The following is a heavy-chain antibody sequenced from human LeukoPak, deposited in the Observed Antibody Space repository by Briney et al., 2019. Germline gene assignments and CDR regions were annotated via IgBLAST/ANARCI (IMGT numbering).Heavy chain of an antibody. J-gene: IGHJ4*02. D-gene: IGHD3-9*01. CDR1: GFTFDDYA. CDR3: ARGPYYDILTYFDY. Sequence: PGGSLRLSCAASGFTFDDYAMHWVRQAPGKGLEWVSGISWNSGSIGYADSVKGRFTISRDNAKNSLYLQMNSLRAEDTAVYYCARGPYYDILTYFDYWGQGTLVTVSS. V-gene: IGHV3-9*01. CDR2: ISWNSGSI.